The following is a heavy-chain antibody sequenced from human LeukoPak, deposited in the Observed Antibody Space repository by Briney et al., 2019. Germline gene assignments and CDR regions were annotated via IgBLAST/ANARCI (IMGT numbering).Heavy chain of an antibody. D-gene: IGHD5-24*01. CDR3: ARHGRWLLYMDV. Sequence: SETLSLTCTVSGGSISSYYWSWIRQPPGKGLEWIGYIYYSGSTNYNPSLKSRVTISVDTSKNQFSLKLSSVTAADTAVYYCARHGRWLLYMDVWGKGTTVTVSS. V-gene: IGHV4-59*08. J-gene: IGHJ6*03. CDR2: IYYSGST. CDR1: GGSISSYY.